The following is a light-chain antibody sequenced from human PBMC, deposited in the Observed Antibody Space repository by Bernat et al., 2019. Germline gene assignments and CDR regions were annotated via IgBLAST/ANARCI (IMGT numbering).Light chain of an antibody. CDR1: RSNIGSDD. CDR3: AAWDASLVGYV. V-gene: IGLV1-44*01. J-gene: IGLJ1*01. CDR2: RTT. Sequence: QSVLTQPPSASGTPGQRVTISCSGSRSNIGSDDVNWYQQLPGTAPKLLIYRTTRRPSGVPDRFSGSKSGTSACLAIIGLQSEDEAHYYCAAWDASLVGYVFGTGTQVTVL.